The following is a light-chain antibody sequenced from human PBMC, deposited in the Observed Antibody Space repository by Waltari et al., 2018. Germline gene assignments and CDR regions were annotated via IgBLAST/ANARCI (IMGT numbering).Light chain of an antibody. V-gene: IGLV2-14*03. CDR2: DVT. CDR3: SSYSSATTSYV. J-gene: IGLJ1*01. CDR1: TNDIGGYDY. Sequence: QSALTQPASVSGSPGPSITISCSGNTNDIGGYDYVSWYQHRPDSAPKLLIHDVTNRPSRVSDRFSGSKSGNTASLTISWLRPEDEADYYCSSYSSATTSYVFGTGTKVTVL.